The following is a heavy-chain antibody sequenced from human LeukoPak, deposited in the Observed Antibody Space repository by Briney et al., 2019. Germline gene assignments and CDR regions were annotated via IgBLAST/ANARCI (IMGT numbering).Heavy chain of an antibody. J-gene: IGHJ6*03. V-gene: IGHV4-59*12. D-gene: IGHD3-3*01. CDR3: ARAYYAISNYYYYMDV. Sequence: SETLSLTCTVSGGSISSYYWSWIRQPPGKGLEWIGYIYYSGSTNYNPSLKSRVTISVDTSKNQFSLKLRSVTAADTAVYFCARAYYAISNYYYYMDVWGKGTTVTISS. CDR2: IYYSGST. CDR1: GGSISSYY.